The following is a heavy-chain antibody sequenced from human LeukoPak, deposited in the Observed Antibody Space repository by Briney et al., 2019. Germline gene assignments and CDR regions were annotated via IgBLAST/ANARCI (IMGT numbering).Heavy chain of an antibody. D-gene: IGHD3-3*01. J-gene: IGHJ4*02. CDR2: IYYSGST. V-gene: IGHV4-59*08. Sequence: PSETLPLTCTVSGGSISSYYWSWIRQPPGKGLEWIGYIYYSGSTNYNPSLKSRVTISVDTSKNQFSLKLSSVTAADTAVYYCARHIDFYYFDYWGQGTLVTVSS. CDR3: ARHIDFYYFDY. CDR1: GGSISSYY.